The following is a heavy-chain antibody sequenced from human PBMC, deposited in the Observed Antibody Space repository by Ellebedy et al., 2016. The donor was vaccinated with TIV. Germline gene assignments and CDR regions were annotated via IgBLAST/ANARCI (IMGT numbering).Heavy chain of an antibody. D-gene: IGHD4-11*01. J-gene: IGHJ6*03. V-gene: IGHV1-69*13. Sequence: SVKVSCXASGGTFSSYGISWVRQAPGLGLEWMGGIIPIFGTANYAQKFQGRVTVTADVSTTTAYMELSSLRSEDTAVYYCARDRHTVSRGTYMDVWGKGTTVTVSS. CDR1: GGTFSSYG. CDR2: IIPIFGTA. CDR3: ARDRHTVSRGTYMDV.